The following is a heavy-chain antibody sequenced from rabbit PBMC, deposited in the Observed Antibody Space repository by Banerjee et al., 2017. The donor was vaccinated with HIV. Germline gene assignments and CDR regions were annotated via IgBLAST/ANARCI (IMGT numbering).Heavy chain of an antibody. CDR1: DLDFSSSYW. J-gene: IGHJ4*01. CDR2: IYAGSSGST. Sequence: QEQLEESGGDLVKPGASLTLTCTASDLDFSSSYWICWVRQAPGKGLEWIACIYAGSSGSTYYASWAKGRFTISKTSSTTVTLQMTSLTAADTATYFCARELLDAADLWGQGTLVTVS. V-gene: IGHV1S45*01. D-gene: IGHD4-2*01. CDR3: ARELLDAADL.